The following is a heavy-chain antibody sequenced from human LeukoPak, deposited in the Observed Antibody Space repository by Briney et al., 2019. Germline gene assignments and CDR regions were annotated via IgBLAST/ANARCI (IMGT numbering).Heavy chain of an antibody. CDR3: TTPAAGPRAEYSQY. CDR1: GFTFSSYS. D-gene: IGHD6-13*01. V-gene: IGHV3-48*04. J-gene: IGHJ1*01. Sequence: PGGSLRLSCAASGFTFSSYSMNWVRQAPGKGLEWVSYISSSSSTIYYADSLKGRFTVSRDNAKNSLYLQMNSLAVEDTAVYYCTTPAAGPRAEYSQYWGQGTQVTVSS. CDR2: ISSSSSTI.